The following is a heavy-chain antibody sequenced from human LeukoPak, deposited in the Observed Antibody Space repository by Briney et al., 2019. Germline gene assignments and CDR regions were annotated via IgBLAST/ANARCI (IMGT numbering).Heavy chain of an antibody. CDR1: GFTFSSYA. V-gene: IGHV3-23*01. J-gene: IGHJ4*01. CDR3: AKSGLRYFDWSGGYFDY. CDR2: ISGSGGST. Sequence: GGSLRLSCAASGFTFSSYAMSWVRQAPGKGLEWVSAISGSGGSTYYADSVKGRFTISRDNSKNTLYLQMNSLRAEDTAVYYCAKSGLRYFDWSGGYFDYWSQEPWSPSPQ. D-gene: IGHD3-9*01.